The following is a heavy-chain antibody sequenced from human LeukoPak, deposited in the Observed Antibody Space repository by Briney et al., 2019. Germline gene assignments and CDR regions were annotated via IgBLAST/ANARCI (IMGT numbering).Heavy chain of an antibody. CDR1: GFAFGSYW. J-gene: IGHJ4*02. Sequence: PGGSLRLSCVASGFAFGSYWMTWVRQAPGKGLEWVANINQDGSEKYYVDSVKGRFTISRDNAKNSLYLQMSSLRADDTAVYYCARAAVTTLGQVDYWGQGTLVTVSS. V-gene: IGHV3-7*02. CDR2: INQDGSEK. CDR3: ARAAVTTLGQVDY. D-gene: IGHD4-17*01.